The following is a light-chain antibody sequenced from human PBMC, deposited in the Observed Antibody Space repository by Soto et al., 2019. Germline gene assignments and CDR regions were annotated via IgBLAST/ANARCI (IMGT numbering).Light chain of an antibody. Sequence: EMVMTQSPATLSVSPGERATLSCRASQSVSSYLAWYQQKPGQPPRLLIYVASTRAAGVPARFSGSGSGAEVTLTINSRQSEEFAVDYCQQYKDWPRRFGQGTKVEIK. CDR3: QQYKDWPRR. V-gene: IGKV3-15*01. CDR1: QSVSSY. J-gene: IGKJ1*01. CDR2: VAS.